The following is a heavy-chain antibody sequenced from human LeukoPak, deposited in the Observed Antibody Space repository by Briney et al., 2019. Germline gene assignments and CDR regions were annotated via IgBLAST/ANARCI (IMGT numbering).Heavy chain of an antibody. CDR3: ARESPQNFRHGTDV. CDR2: INPNSGGT. J-gene: IGHJ6*02. CDR1: GYTFTGYY. V-gene: IGHV1-2*02. D-gene: IGHD3-3*01. Sequence: ASVKVSCKASGYTFTGYYMHWVRQAPGQGLEWMGWINPNSGGTNYAQKFQGRVTMTRDTSISTAYMELSRLRSDDTAVYYCARESPQNFRHGTDVWGQGTTVTVSS.